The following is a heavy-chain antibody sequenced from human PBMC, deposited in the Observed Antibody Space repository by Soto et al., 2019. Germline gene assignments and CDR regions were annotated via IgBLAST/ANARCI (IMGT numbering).Heavy chain of an antibody. Sequence: NPSETLSLTCTVSGGSVSSGSFYWSWIRRPPGKGLEWIGYFYDSGSTNYNPSLRSRVTMSVDTSKNQFSLKLSSVTAADTAVYYCAASAPPATNYYYAMDVWGQGTTVTVS. CDR1: GGSVSSGSFY. CDR3: AASAPPATNYYYAMDV. J-gene: IGHJ6*02. V-gene: IGHV4-61*01. CDR2: FYDSGST. D-gene: IGHD5-12*01.